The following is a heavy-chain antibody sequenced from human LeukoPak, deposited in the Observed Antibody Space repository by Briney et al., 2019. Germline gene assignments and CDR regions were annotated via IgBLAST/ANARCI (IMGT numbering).Heavy chain of an antibody. CDR3: AKDRSSTSLYYYYGMDV. Sequence: GGSLRLSCAASGFTFSSYAMSWVRQAPGKGLEWVSAISGSGGSTYYADSVKGRFTISRDNSKNTLYLQMNSLRAEDTAVYYCAKDRSSTSLYYYYGMDVWGQGTTVTVSS. J-gene: IGHJ6*02. CDR1: GFTFSSYA. CDR2: ISGSGGST. D-gene: IGHD2-2*01. V-gene: IGHV3-23*01.